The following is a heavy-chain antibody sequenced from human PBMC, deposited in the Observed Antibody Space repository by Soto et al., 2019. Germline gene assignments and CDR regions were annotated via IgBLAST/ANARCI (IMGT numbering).Heavy chain of an antibody. Sequence: QVQLVESGGGVVQPGRSLRLSCVASGFSFSTYGMHWVRQAPGKGLEWVAVISHDGSNKYYADSVKGRFTIYRDNXKNTLYLQMSSLKPEDTAVYYCANGYRSGWYYFDYWGQGALVTVSS. V-gene: IGHV3-30*18. J-gene: IGHJ4*02. CDR2: ISHDGSNK. CDR1: GFSFSTYG. D-gene: IGHD6-19*01. CDR3: ANGYRSGWYYFDY.